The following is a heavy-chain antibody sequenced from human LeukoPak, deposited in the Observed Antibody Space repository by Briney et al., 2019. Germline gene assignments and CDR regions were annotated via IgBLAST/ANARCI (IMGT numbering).Heavy chain of an antibody. J-gene: IGHJ5*02. Sequence: SVKVSCKASGGTFSSYAISWVRQAPGQGLEWMGGIIPIFGTANYAQKFQGRVTITTHESTSTAYMELSSLRSEDTAVYYCARIGSSAHNWFDPWGQGTLVTVSS. V-gene: IGHV1-69*05. CDR2: IIPIFGTA. CDR1: GGTFSSYA. D-gene: IGHD6-13*01. CDR3: ARIGSSAHNWFDP.